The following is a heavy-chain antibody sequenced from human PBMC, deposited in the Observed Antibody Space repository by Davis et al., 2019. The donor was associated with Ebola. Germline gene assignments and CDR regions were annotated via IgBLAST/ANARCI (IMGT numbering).Heavy chain of an antibody. CDR3: ARHSGKGY. D-gene: IGHD3-10*01. V-gene: IGHV3-7*03. CDR2: IKQDGSEK. J-gene: IGHJ4*02. Sequence: GESLKISCAASGFTFSSYGMHWVRQAPGKGLEWVANIKQDGSEKYYVDSVKGRFTISRDNAKNSLYLQMNSLRAEDTAVYYCARHSGKGYWGQGTLVTVSS. CDR1: GFTFSSYG.